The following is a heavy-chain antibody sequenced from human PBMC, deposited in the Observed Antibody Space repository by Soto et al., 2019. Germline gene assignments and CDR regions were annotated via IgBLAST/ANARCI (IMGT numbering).Heavy chain of an antibody. V-gene: IGHV3-30*03. CDR1: GFIFSTYG. CDR2: MANDGSYQ. Sequence: QVQLVESGGGVVQPGGSLRLSCATSGFIFSTYGMQWVRQSPGEGLEWVAVMANDGSYQYYADSVKGRFTISRDNSKNTLYLQMHSLRREDTAVYYCARSIGGSSYYPPDYWGQGTLVTVSS. J-gene: IGHJ4*02. CDR3: ARSIGGSSYYPPDY. D-gene: IGHD2-15*01.